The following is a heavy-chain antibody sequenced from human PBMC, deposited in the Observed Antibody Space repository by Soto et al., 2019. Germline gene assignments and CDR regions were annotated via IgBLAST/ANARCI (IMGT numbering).Heavy chain of an antibody. V-gene: IGHV1-18*01. CDR2: ISAYNGNT. D-gene: IGHD3-22*01. Sequence: ASVNVSCKASGYTFTSYGISWVRQAPGQGLEWMGWISAYNGNTNYAQKLQGIVTMTTNTSTSTAYMELRSLRSDDTAVYYCARDPLTYYYDSSGYFPYDYWGQGTLVTVSS. J-gene: IGHJ4*02. CDR3: ARDPLTYYYDSSGYFPYDY. CDR1: GYTFTSYG.